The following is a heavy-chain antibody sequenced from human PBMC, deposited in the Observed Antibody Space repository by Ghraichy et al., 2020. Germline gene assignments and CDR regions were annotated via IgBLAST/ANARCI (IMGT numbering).Heavy chain of an antibody. Sequence: SETLSLTCTVSGGSISSYFWSWIRQPPGKGLEWIGYIYYSGSTNYNPSLKSRVTISVDTSKNQFSLKLSSVTAADTAVYYCARGTGDGWFDPWGQGTLVTVSS. D-gene: IGHD7-27*01. CDR3: ARGTGDGWFDP. CDR1: GGSISSYF. J-gene: IGHJ5*02. V-gene: IGHV4-59*01. CDR2: IYYSGST.